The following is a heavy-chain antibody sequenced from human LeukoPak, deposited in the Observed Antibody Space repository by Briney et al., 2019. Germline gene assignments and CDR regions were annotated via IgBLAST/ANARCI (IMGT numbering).Heavy chain of an antibody. D-gene: IGHD6-6*01. CDR2: ISTSGSSI. V-gene: IGHV3-11*01. CDR1: GFTFSDYY. Sequence: PGGSLRLSCAASGFTFSDYYMSWIRQAPGKGLEWVSYISTSGSSIYYADSVKGRFTISRDNSKNTLYLQMNSLRAEDTAVYYCAKSPYSSFPGDVWGKGTTVTVSS. CDR3: AKSPYSSFPGDV. J-gene: IGHJ6*04.